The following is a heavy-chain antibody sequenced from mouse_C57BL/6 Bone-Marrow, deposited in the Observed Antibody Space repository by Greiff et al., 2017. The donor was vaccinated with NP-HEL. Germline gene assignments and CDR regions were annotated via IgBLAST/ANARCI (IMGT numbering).Heavy chain of an antibody. CDR1: GFTFSDYG. V-gene: IGHV5-17*01. D-gene: IGHD4-1*02. CDR3: ARAVQLGQYFDV. J-gene: IGHJ1*03. Sequence: EVKLMESGGGLVKPGGSLKLSCAASGFTFSDYGMRWVRQAPEKGLEWVAYISSGSSTIYYADTVKGRSTISRDNAKNTLFLQMTSLRSEDTAMYYCARAVQLGQYFDVWGTGTTVTVSS. CDR2: ISSGSSTI.